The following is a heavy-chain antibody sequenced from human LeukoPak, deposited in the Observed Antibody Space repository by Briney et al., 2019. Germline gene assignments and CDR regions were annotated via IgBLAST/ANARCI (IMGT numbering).Heavy chain of an antibody. V-gene: IGHV4-34*01. Sequence: SETLSLTCAVYGGSFSGYYWSWIRQPPGKELEWIGEINHSGSTNYNPSLKSRVTISVDTSENQFSLKLSSVAAADTAVYYCARGQSWIQLWLRRGNFDYWGQGTLVTVSS. CDR2: INHSGST. D-gene: IGHD5-18*01. J-gene: IGHJ4*02. CDR1: GGSFSGYY. CDR3: ARGQSWIQLWLRRGNFDY.